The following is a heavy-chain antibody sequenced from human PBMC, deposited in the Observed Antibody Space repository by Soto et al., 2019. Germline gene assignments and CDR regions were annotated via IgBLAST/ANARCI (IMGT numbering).Heavy chain of an antibody. D-gene: IGHD2-15*01. CDR1: GGSFSGYY. CDR3: ARGSWYSGY. CDR2: INHSGST. V-gene: IGHV4-34*01. J-gene: IGHJ4*02. Sequence: PSETLSLTCAVYGGSFSGYYWSWIRQPPGKGLEWIGEINHSGSTNYNSSLKSRVTISVDTSKNQFSLKLSSVTAADTAVYYCARGSWYSGYWGQGTLVTVSS.